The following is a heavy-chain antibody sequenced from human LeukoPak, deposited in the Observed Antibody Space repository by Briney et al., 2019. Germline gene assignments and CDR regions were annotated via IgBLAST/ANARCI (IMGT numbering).Heavy chain of an antibody. V-gene: IGHV3-23*01. Sequence: GGSLRLSCAASGFTFSSYAMNWVRQAPGKGLDWVSAISGSGSTTYYANSVKGRSTISRDNSKNLLYLQMNSLRAEDTAFYYCGKIVTGPTYFDPWGQGTLVAVSS. CDR2: ISGSGSTT. J-gene: IGHJ5*02. CDR1: GFTFSSYA. D-gene: IGHD1-20*01. CDR3: GKIVTGPTYFDP.